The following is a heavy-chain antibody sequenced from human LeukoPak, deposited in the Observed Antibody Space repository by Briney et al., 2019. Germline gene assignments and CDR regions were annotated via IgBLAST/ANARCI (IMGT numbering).Heavy chain of an antibody. J-gene: IGHJ6*02. CDR1: GFTFRNYV. D-gene: IGHD5-18*01. Sequence: GGSLGLSCAASGFTFRNYVIHWVRQAPGKGLEWVAVTSSDLNVKLYADSVKGRFTISRDNSRSTLYLQMNSLRAEDTAVYYCARDRLQLWPRTNYYYYYGMDVWGQGTTVTVSS. V-gene: IGHV3-30-3*01. CDR2: TSSDLNVK. CDR3: ARDRLQLWPRTNYYYYYGMDV.